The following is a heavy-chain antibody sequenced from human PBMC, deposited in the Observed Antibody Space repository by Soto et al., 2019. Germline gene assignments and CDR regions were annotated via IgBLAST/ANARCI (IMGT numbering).Heavy chain of an antibody. CDR2: IRSKAYGGTT. V-gene: IGHV3-49*03. CDR3: TRSYKDDILTGYGLGYGMDV. D-gene: IGHD3-9*01. Sequence: PGGSLRLSCTASGFTFGDYAMSWFRQAPGKGLEWVGFIRSKAYGGTTEYAASVEGRFTISRDDSKSIAYLQMNSLKTEDTAVYYCTRSYKDDILTGYGLGYGMDVWGQGTTVTVSS. CDR1: GFTFGDYA. J-gene: IGHJ6*02.